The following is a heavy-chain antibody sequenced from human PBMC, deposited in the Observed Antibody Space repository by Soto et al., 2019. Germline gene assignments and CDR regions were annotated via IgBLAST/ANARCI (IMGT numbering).Heavy chain of an antibody. J-gene: IGHJ4*02. D-gene: IGHD6-6*01. Sequence: GASVKVSCKASGGTFSSYGISWVRQAPRQGLEWMGRIIPFLGTTNYAQDFQDRLTVTADTSTNTAFMELSSLRSDDTAVYYCAREGYTSSSIHSFLDSWGQGTLVTVSS. V-gene: IGHV1-69*10. CDR1: GGTFSSYG. CDR3: AREGYTSSSIHSFLDS. CDR2: IIPFLGTT.